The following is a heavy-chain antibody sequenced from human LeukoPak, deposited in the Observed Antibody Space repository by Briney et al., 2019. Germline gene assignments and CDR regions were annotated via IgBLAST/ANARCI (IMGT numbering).Heavy chain of an antibody. CDR3: ARAVSGRFDY. CDR1: GGSFSPYH. V-gene: IGHV4-59*08. Sequence: SETLSLTCAVYGGSFSPYHWSWIRQPPGKGLEWTGYIYYSGSTNYNPSLKSRVTISVDTSKNQFSLKLSSVTAADTAMYYCARAVSGRFDYWGQGTLVTVSS. J-gene: IGHJ4*02. CDR2: IYYSGST. D-gene: IGHD6-19*01.